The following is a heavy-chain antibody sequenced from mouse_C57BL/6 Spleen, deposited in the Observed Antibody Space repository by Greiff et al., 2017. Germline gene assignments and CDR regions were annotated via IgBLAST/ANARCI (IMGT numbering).Heavy chain of an antibody. CDR3: ARDDDDGSLYYFDY. CDR1: GFTFSSYA. Sequence: DVKLVESGGGLVKPGGSLKLSCAASGFTFSSYAMSWVRQTPEKRLEWVATISDGGSYTYYPDNVKGRFTISRDNAKNNLYLQMSHLKSEDTAMYYCARDDDDGSLYYFDYWGQGTTLTVSS. J-gene: IGHJ2*01. D-gene: IGHD2-3*01. CDR2: ISDGGSYT. V-gene: IGHV5-4*01.